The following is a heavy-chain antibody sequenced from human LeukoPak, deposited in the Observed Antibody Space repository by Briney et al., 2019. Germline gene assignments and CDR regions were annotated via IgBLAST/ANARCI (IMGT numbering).Heavy chain of an antibody. J-gene: IGHJ4*02. CDR1: GGSISSYY. CDR2: IYTSGST. CDR3: ARDRGYSGYDLADYYFDY. Sequence: SETLSLTCTVSGGSISSYYWSWSRQPAGKGLQGIGRIYTSGSTNYNTSLKGRVTMSVDTSKTQFSLKLSSVTAADTAVYYCARDRGYSGYDLADYYFDYWGQGTLVTVSS. D-gene: IGHD5-12*01. V-gene: IGHV4-4*07.